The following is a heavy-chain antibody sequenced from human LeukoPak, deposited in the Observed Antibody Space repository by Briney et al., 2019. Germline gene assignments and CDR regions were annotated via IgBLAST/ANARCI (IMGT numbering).Heavy chain of an antibody. CDR2: IGTAGDT. CDR3: ARGYCSGGSCSKHWYFDL. Sequence: GGSLRLSCAASGFTLSSNDMHWVRQATGKGLEWVSTIGTAGDTYCPGSVKGRFTISRENAKNSLYLQMSSLRAGDTAVYYCARGYCSGGSCSKHWYFDLWGRGTLVTVSS. V-gene: IGHV3-13*01. J-gene: IGHJ2*01. CDR1: GFTLSSND. D-gene: IGHD2-15*01.